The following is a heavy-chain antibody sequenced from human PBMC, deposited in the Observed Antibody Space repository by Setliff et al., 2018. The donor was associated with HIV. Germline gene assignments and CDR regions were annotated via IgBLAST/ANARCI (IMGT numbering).Heavy chain of an antibody. D-gene: IGHD1-1*01. CDR2: IITNGGTT. CDR1: GFTFNTYA. V-gene: IGHV3-23*01. CDR3: TRDLTLYKL. J-gene: IGHJ4*01. Sequence: GGSLRLSCAASGFTFNTYAMTWVRQAPGKGLDWVSSIITNGGTTFYADSVKGRSTISRDDSNNMLFLEMNSLRAEDTALYYCTRDLTLYKLWGQGTLVTVSS.